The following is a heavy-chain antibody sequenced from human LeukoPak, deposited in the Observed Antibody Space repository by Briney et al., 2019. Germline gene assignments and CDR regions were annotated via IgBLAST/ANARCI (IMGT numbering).Heavy chain of an antibody. D-gene: IGHD4-11*01. CDR1: GFTFSSYW. V-gene: IGHV3-48*01. CDR3: ARGVPKTSYYYYYMDV. CDR2: ISGSGFTI. J-gene: IGHJ6*03. Sequence: GGSLRLSCAASGFTFSSYWMSWVHQAPGKGLEWISYISGSGFTIHYADSVKGRFTISRDNAKNSLYLQMNSLRAEDTAVYYCARGVPKTSYYYYYMDVWGKGTTVTVSS.